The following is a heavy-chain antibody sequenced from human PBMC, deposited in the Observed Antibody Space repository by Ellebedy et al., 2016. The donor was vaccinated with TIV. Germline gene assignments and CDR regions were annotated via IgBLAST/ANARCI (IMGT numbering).Heavy chain of an antibody. D-gene: IGHD4-17*01. V-gene: IGHV3-30-3*01. CDR3: ARYTVTTHFDY. CDR1: GFTFSSYA. J-gene: IGHJ4*02. Sequence: GESLKISXAASGFTFSSYAMHWVRQAPGKGLEWVAVISYDGSNKYYADSVKGRFTISRDNSKNTLYLQMNSLRAEDTAVYYCARYTVTTHFDYWGQGTLVTVSS. CDR2: ISYDGSNK.